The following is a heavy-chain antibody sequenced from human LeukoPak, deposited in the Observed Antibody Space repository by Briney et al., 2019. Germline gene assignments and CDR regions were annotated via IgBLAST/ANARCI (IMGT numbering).Heavy chain of an antibody. CDR2: ISYDGSNK. V-gene: IGHV3-30-3*01. CDR1: GFTFSSYA. D-gene: IGHD4-11*01. CDR3: ARGDYSNWWYFDY. Sequence: PGGSLRLSCAASGFTFSSYAMHWVRQAPGKGLEWVAVISYDGSNKYYADSVKGRFTISRDNSKNTLYLQMNSLRAEDTAVYYCARGDYSNWWYFDYWGQGTLVTVSS. J-gene: IGHJ4*02.